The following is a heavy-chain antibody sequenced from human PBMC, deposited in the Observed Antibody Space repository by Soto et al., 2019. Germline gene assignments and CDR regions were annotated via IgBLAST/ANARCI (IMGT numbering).Heavy chain of an antibody. J-gene: IGHJ4*02. D-gene: IGHD2-2*01. Sequence: ASVKVSGKASGYTFTSYDINWVRQATGQGLEWMGWMNPNSGNTGYAQKFQGRVTMTRNTSISTAYMELSSLRSEDTAVYYCARGRRPGVPAAIRTYYFDYWGQGTLVTVSS. CDR2: MNPNSGNT. CDR1: GYTFTSYD. CDR3: ARGRRPGVPAAIRTYYFDY. V-gene: IGHV1-8*01.